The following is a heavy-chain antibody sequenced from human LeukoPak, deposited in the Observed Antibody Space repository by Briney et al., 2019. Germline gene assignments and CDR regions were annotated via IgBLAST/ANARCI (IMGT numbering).Heavy chain of an antibody. V-gene: IGHV1-69*13. D-gene: IGHD3-10*01. J-gene: IGHJ4*02. Sequence: SVKVSFTASGGTFSIYAISWVRQAPGQGLEWMGGIIPIFGTANYAQKFQGRVTITADESTSTAYMELSSLRSEDTAVYYCATGSGSYLVEEAYWGQGTLVTVSS. CDR2: IIPIFGTA. CDR3: ATGSGSYLVEEAY. CDR1: GGTFSIYA.